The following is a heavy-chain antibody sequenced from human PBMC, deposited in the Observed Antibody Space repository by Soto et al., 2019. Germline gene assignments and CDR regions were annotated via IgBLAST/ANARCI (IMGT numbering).Heavy chain of an antibody. CDR3: ARPVGYSSSSQDLFAP. Sequence: SEPLCLPFTVSGGTIISSSCYCVLIRQPPGKGLDWIVSIYYGVSTYYNPCRKVRVTISVDTSKNQFSLKLSSVTAADTAVYYCARPVGYSSSSQDLFAPWGQGTLVTGSS. V-gene: IGHV4-39*01. CDR2: IYYGVST. D-gene: IGHD6-6*01. J-gene: IGHJ5*02. CDR1: GGTIISSSCY.